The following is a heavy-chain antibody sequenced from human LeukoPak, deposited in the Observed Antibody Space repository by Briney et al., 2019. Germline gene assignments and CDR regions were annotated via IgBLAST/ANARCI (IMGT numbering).Heavy chain of an antibody. D-gene: IGHD2-8*02. CDR2: ISGSGGST. J-gene: IGHJ4*02. CDR3: ATISSGLYYFDY. Sequence: GGSLRLSCAASGFTFSSYAMSWVRQAPGKGLEWVSAISGSGGSTYYADSVKGRFTISRDNSKNTLYLQMNSLRAEDTAVYYCATISSGLYYFDYWGQGTLVTVSS. V-gene: IGHV3-23*01. CDR1: GFTFSSYA.